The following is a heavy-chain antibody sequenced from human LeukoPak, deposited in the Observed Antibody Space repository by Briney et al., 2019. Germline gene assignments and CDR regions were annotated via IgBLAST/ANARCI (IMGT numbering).Heavy chain of an antibody. V-gene: IGHV4-59*08. J-gene: IGHJ3*02. CDR3: ARQSRDVDAFDI. CDR1: GFTFSSYA. CDR2: IYYSGST. Sequence: GSLRLSCAASGFTFSSYAMSWVRQAPGKGLEWIGYIYYSGSTNYNPSLKSRVTISVDTSKNQFSLKLSSVTAADTAVYYCARQSRDVDAFDIWGQGTMVTVSS.